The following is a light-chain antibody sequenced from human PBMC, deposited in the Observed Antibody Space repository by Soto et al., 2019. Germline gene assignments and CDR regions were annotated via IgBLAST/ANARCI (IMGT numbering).Light chain of an antibody. CDR2: EGS. CDR1: SSDVGNYNL. V-gene: IGLV2-23*01. CDR3: SSYVGSSTLL. Sequence: LTQPASVSGSPGQSITISCTGTSSDVGNYNLVSWYQQHPGKAPKLMIYEGSKRPSGVSNRFSGSKSGNTASLTISGFQAEDEADYYCSSYVGSSTLLFGGGTKLTVL. J-gene: IGLJ2*01.